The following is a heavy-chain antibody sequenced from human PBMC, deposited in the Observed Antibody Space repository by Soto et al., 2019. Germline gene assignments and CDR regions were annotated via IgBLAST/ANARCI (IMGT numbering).Heavy chain of an antibody. V-gene: IGHV3-30*02. Sequence: PGGSLRLYCAMTGINFTGYGMHRVRQAPGKGLEWVAIIRFDGSNIYYADSVKGRFTISRDNSKNTLYLQMNSLRAEDTAVYYCTRDGVVATVVFSDIDNWGQEALLTVSS. CDR2: IRFDGSNI. D-gene: IGHD1-26*01. J-gene: IGHJ4*02. CDR1: GINFTGYG. CDR3: TRDGVVATVVFSDIDN.